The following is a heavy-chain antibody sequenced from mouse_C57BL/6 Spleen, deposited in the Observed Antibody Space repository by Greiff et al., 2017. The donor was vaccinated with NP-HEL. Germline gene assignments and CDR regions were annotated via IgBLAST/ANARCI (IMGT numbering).Heavy chain of an antibody. V-gene: IGHV1-50*01. J-gene: IGHJ2*01. D-gene: IGHD3-3*01. CDR1: GYTFTSYW. Sequence: QVQLQQPGAELVKPGASVKLSCKASGYTFTSYWMQWVKQRPGQGLEWIGEIDPSDSYTNYNQKFKGKATLTVDTSSSTAYMQLSSLTSGDSAVYYCARGAGYWGQGTTLTVSS. CDR2: IDPSDSYT. CDR3: ARGAGY.